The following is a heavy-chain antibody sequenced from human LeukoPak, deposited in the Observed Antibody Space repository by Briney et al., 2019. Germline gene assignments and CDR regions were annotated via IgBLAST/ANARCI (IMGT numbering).Heavy chain of an antibody. CDR1: EYTFTDYY. J-gene: IGHJ4*02. CDR3: ARGGGLIDYYDTDPDY. CDR2: INPNSGGT. D-gene: IGHD3-22*01. V-gene: IGHV1-2*02. Sequence: ASVKVSCKASEYTFTDYYMHWVRQAPGQGLEWMGWINPNSGGTNSAQKFQGRVTMTTDTSTSTAYMELRSLRSDDTAVYYRARGGGLIDYYDTDPDYWGQGTLVTVSS.